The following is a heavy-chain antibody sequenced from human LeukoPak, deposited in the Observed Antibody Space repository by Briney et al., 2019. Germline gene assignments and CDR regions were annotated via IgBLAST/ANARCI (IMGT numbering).Heavy chain of an antibody. CDR3: ATPGRYFDWLLDY. D-gene: IGHD3-9*01. Sequence: GGSLRLSCAASGFTFSSYAMSWVRQAPGKGLEWVSAISGSGGSTYYADSVKGRFTISRDNSKNTLYLQMNSLGAEDTAVYYCATPGRYFDWLLDYWGQGTLVTVSS. J-gene: IGHJ4*02. V-gene: IGHV3-23*01. CDR2: ISGSGGST. CDR1: GFTFSSYA.